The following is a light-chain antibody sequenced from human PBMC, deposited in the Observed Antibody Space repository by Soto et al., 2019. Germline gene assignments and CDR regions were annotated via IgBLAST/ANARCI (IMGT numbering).Light chain of an antibody. J-gene: IGKJ5*01. CDR3: QQRSSWTIT. CDR2: DAV. CDR1: QSVSSF. Sequence: EIEWTQSPATLSLSPGERATLSCRASQSVSSFLVWYQKKPGQAPSLLIYDAVNRVTGIPARFSGSGSGTEFNLTISRLQSEDFAGYECQQRSSWTITFGQGTRLEIK. V-gene: IGKV3-11*01.